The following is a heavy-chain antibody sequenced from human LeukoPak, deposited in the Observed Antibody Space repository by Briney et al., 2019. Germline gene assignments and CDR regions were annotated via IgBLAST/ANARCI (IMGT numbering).Heavy chain of an antibody. CDR1: GITLNTYW. D-gene: IGHD2/OR15-2a*01. CDR3: TTFYTRLTDY. CDR2: ISQDGREQ. J-gene: IGHJ4*02. Sequence: GGSLRLSCAASGITLNTYWISWVRQAPGKGLEWLATISQDGREQYYADSVKGRFTISRGNAKNSLVLQMHSLRAEDTAVYYCTTFYTRLTDYWGQGTLVTVSS. V-gene: IGHV3-7*05.